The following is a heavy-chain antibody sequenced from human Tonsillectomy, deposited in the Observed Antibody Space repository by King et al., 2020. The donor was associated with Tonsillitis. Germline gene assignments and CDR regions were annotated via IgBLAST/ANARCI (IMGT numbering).Heavy chain of an antibody. D-gene: IGHD3-16*01. Sequence: DVQLVESGGVVVQPGGSLRLSCAASGFTFEDYAMHWVRQAPGKGLQWVSLITWDGGSSTYYADSVKGRFTISRDNRKNSLYLQMNSLRAEDTAFYFCVRVLGIARTGGWGFDLWGRGTLVTVSS. CDR2: ITWDGGSST. V-gene: IGHV3-43D*03. CDR1: GFTFEDYA. CDR3: VRVLGIARTGGWGFDL. J-gene: IGHJ2*01.